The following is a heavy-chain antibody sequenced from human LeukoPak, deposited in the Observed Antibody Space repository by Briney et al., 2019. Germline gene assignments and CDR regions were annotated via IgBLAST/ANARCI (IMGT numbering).Heavy chain of an antibody. Sequence: PSETLSLTCAVSGGSISSSNWWSWVRQPPGKGLEWIGEIYHSGSTNYNPSLKSRVTISIDTSKNQFSLKLTSVTAADAAVYYCASQMAGTSSQNWGQGTLVTVSS. V-gene: IGHV4-4*02. J-gene: IGHJ4*02. CDR1: GGSISSSNW. CDR3: ASQMAGTSSQN. D-gene: IGHD2-2*01. CDR2: IYHSGST.